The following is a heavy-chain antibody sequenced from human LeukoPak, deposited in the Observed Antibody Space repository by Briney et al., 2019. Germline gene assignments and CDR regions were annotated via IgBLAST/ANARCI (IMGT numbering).Heavy chain of an antibody. CDR2: ISGSGGST. CDR3: ATGGYCSSTSCYPPIDY. V-gene: IGHV3-23*01. J-gene: IGHJ4*02. Sequence: GGSLRLSCAAFGFTFSSYAMSWVRQAPGKGLEWVSAISGSGGSTYYADSVKGRFTISRDNSKNTLYLQMNSLRAEDTAVYYCATGGYCSSTSCYPPIDYWGQGTLVTVSS. D-gene: IGHD2-2*01. CDR1: GFTFSSYA.